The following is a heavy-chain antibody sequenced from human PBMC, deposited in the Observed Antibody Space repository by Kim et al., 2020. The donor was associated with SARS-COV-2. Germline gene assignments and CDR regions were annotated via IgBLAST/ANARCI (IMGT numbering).Heavy chain of an antibody. V-gene: IGHV4-30-4*01. CDR2: IYYSGST. J-gene: IGHJ6*04. Sequence: SETLSLTCTVSGGSISSGDYYWSWIRQPPGKGLEWIGYIYYSGSTYYNPSLKSRVTISVDTSKNQFSLKLSSVTAADTAVYYCARVPQAVAGFYYYYYGRDVWGKGTTVTVSS. D-gene: IGHD6-19*01. CDR3: ARVPQAVAGFYYYYYGRDV. CDR1: GGSISSGDYY.